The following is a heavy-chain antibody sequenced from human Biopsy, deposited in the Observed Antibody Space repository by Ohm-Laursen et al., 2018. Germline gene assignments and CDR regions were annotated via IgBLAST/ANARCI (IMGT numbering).Heavy chain of an antibody. Sequence: SDTLSLTCTVSGDSGTKYYWSWISQPPGKGMEWIGHIYYSVMTNYNPSLQSRVSISVDTSRNQVSLTLSSVTAADTAVYYCARDSGILNYGNFKYYHYYGMDVWGQGTKVTVSS. CDR3: ARDSGILNYGNFKYYHYYGMDV. CDR1: GDSGTKYY. J-gene: IGHJ6*02. V-gene: IGHV4-59*02. D-gene: IGHD4-11*01. CDR2: IYYSVMT.